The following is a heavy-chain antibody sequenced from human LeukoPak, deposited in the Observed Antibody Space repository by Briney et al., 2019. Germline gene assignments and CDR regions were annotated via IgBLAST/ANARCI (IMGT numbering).Heavy chain of an antibody. J-gene: IGHJ4*02. V-gene: IGHV4-30-4*01. Sequence: PSETLSLTCTVSGGSISSGDYYWGWIRAPPGTGLEWIVYNYYSGNTYQDPSFKSRVNLLVETSKNQFSLKLSPVCADDTAVYYCVRRYWRGGRCYLDYWCQGTLVTVSA. CDR2: NYYSGNT. CDR1: GGSISSGDYY. CDR3: VRRYWRGGRCYLDY. D-gene: IGHD2-15*01.